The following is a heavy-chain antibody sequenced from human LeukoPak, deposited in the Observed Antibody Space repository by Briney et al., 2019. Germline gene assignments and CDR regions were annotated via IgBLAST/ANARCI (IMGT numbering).Heavy chain of an antibody. Sequence: ASETLSLTCTGSGGSISSYYWSWIRQPPGKGLEWIGYIYYSGSTNYNPSLKSRVTISVDTSKNQFSLKLSSVTAADTAVYYCAREADDYSNYYYMDVLGKGTTVTVSS. V-gene: IGHV4-59*01. J-gene: IGHJ6*03. CDR2: IYYSGST. CDR3: AREADDYSNYYYMDV. CDR1: GGSISSYY. D-gene: IGHD4-11*01.